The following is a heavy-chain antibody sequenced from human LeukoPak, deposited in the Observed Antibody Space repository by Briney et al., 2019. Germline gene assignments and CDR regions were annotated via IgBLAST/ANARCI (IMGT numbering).Heavy chain of an antibody. CDR1: GFTFRDYW. V-gene: IGHV3-7*04. D-gene: IGHD4-17*01. J-gene: IGHJ5*02. CDR3: ARVHAYGELRVWLDP. CDR2: IKEDGSET. Sequence: GESLRLSCAASGFTFRDYWMSWVRQAPGKGLQWVANIKEDGSETYYEASVKGRFTVSRDNAERSLYLQMNSLRVEDTAVYYCARVHAYGELRVWLDPWGPGTLVTVSS.